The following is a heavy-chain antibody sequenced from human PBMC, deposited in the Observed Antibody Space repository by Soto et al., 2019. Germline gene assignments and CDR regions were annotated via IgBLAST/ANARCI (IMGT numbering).Heavy chain of an antibody. V-gene: IGHV3-21*04. CDR1: GFTFSSYS. D-gene: IGHD5-12*01. J-gene: IGHJ3*02. CDR2: ISSSSSYI. CDR3: ARDLGVYSGYYLGSDDFGS. Sequence: EVQLVESGGGLVKPGGSLRLSCAASGFTFSSYSMNWVRQAPGKGLEWVSSISSSSSYIYYADSVKGRFTISRDNGKNPLWLKINSLRAEDTAVYYCARDLGVYSGYYLGSDDFGSWGQGTMVTVS.